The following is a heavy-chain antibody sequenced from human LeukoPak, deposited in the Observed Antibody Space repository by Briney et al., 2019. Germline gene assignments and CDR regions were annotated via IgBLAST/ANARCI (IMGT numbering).Heavy chain of an antibody. J-gene: IGHJ3*02. Sequence: PSETLSLTCTVSGGSISSYYWSWIRQPPGKGLGWIAYIYYSGSTNYNPSLKSRVTISIDTSKNQFSLKLNSVTAADTAVYYCARGLIRQSAFDIWGQGIMVTVSS. D-gene: IGHD2-8*01. V-gene: IGHV4-59*01. CDR3: ARGLIRQSAFDI. CDR2: IYYSGST. CDR1: GGSISSYY.